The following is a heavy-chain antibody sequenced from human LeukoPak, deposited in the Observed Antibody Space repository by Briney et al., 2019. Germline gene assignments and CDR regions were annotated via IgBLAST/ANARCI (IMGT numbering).Heavy chain of an antibody. Sequence: ASVKVSCKASGYTFTSCDINWVRQATGQGFEWMGWMNPNSGNTGYAQKFQGRVTMTRNTSISTAYMELSSLRSEDTAVYYCARDGDYGDYNAFDIWGQGTMVTVSS. CDR3: ARDGDYGDYNAFDI. V-gene: IGHV1-8*01. J-gene: IGHJ3*02. D-gene: IGHD4-17*01. CDR2: MNPNSGNT. CDR1: GYTFTSCD.